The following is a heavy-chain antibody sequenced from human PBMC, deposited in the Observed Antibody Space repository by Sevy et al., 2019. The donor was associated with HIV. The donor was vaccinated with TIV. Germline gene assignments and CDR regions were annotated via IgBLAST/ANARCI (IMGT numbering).Heavy chain of an antibody. J-gene: IGHJ4*02. V-gene: IGHV3-7*01. CDR3: GRGGSGSSNYWVH. CDR1: GLIFSKYW. Sequence: GGSLRLSCAASGLIFSKYWMTWVRQAPGKGPEWVANINKHGSEQYYVDSVKGRFTISRDNAKNTLYLQMNSLRIEDTGVYYCGRGGSGSSNYWVHWDQGSLVTVSS. D-gene: IGHD3-10*01. CDR2: INKHGSEQ.